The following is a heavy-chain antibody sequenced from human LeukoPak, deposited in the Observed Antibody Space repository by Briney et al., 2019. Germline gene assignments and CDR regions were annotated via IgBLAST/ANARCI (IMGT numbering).Heavy chain of an antibody. CDR3: ARRKTSSGWSAFDI. CDR2: IKQDGSEK. J-gene: IGHJ3*02. CDR1: GFTFSSYW. Sequence: GGSLRLSCAASGFTFSSYWMSWVRQAPGKGLEWVANIKQDGSEKYYVDSVKVRFTISRDNAKNSLYLQMNSLRAEDTAAYYCARRKTSSGWSAFDIWGQGTMVTVSS. D-gene: IGHD6-19*01. V-gene: IGHV3-7*04.